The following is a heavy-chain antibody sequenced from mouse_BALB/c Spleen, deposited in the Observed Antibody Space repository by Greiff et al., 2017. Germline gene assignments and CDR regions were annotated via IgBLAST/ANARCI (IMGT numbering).Heavy chain of an antibody. J-gene: IGHJ3*01. CDR3: AREDYYGSSYGWFAY. CDR2: ISSGGST. Sequence: EVQVVESGGGLVKPGGSLKLSCAASGFTFSSYAMSWVRQTPEKRLEWVASISSGGSTYYPDSVKGRFTISRDNARNILYLQMSSLRSEDTAMYYCAREDYYGSSYGWFAYWGQGTLVTVSA. V-gene: IGHV5-6-5*01. D-gene: IGHD1-1*01. CDR1: GFTFSSYA.